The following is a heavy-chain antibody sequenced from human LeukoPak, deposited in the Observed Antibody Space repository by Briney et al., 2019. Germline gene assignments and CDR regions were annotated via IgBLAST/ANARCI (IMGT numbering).Heavy chain of an antibody. D-gene: IGHD5-18*01. V-gene: IGHV1-2*02. CDR1: GYTFTGYY. CDR2: INPNTGGI. J-gene: IGHJ4*02. Sequence: ASMKVSCKSSGYTFTGYYMHWVRQAPGQGLEWMGWINPNTGGINYAQKFQGRVTMTRNTSISAAYMEPSRLRSDDTAVYYCARDPYSNYLDYWGQGTLVTVSS. CDR3: ARDPYSNYLDY.